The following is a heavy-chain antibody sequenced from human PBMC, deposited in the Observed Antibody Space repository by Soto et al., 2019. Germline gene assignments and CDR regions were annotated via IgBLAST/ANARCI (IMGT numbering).Heavy chain of an antibody. Sequence: QVQLVESGGGVVQPGRSLRLSCAASGFTFSSYGMHWVRQAPGKGLEWVAVISYDGSNKYHADSVKGRFTISKNNSKSTLYRPMNRLSAEGAAVYYCEKAPPGIAVAGAWYFDLWGRGTLVTVP. D-gene: IGHD6-19*01. J-gene: IGHJ2*01. CDR1: GFTFSSYG. CDR2: ISYDGSNK. CDR3: EKAPPGIAVAGAWYFDL. V-gene: IGHV3-30*18.